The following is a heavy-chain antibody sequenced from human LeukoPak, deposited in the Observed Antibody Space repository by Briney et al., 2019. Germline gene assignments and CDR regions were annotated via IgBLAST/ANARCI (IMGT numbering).Heavy chain of an antibody. J-gene: IGHJ4*02. Sequence: PGGSLGLSCAASGFTFDDYAMHWVRQAPGKGLEWVSRINSDGSSTSYADSVKGRFTISRDNAKNTLYLQMNSLRAEDTAVYYCARDTDTVTTILDYWGQGTLVTVSS. CDR1: GFTFDDYA. V-gene: IGHV3-74*01. CDR3: ARDTDTVTTILDY. CDR2: INSDGSST. D-gene: IGHD4-17*01.